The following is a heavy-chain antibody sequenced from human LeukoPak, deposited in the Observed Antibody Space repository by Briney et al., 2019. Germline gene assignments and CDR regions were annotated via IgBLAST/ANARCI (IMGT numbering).Heavy chain of an antibody. CDR1: GYTFTGYY. CDR3: ASSSPEYYYDSSGYYYLPDAFDI. J-gene: IGHJ3*02. D-gene: IGHD3-22*01. V-gene: IGHV1-2*02. CDR2: INPNSGGT. Sequence: ASVKVSCKASGYTFTGYYMHWVRQAPGQGLEWMGWINPNSGGTNYAQKFQGRVTMTRDTSISTAYMELSRLRSDDTAVYYCASSSPEYYYDSSGYYYLPDAFDIWGQGTMVTVSS.